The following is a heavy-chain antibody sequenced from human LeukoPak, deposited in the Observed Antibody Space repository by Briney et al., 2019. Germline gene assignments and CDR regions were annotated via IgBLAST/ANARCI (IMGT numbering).Heavy chain of an antibody. V-gene: IGHV1-2*02. J-gene: IGHJ3*02. Sequence: VASVKVSCKASGYTFTGYYMHWVRQAPGQGLEWMGWINPNSGGTNYAQKFQGRVTLTTDTSISTAFMDLRSLVSDDTAVYYCARTPIHLDNSGSTWGAFDIWGQGTMVTVTS. CDR2: INPNSGGT. CDR3: ARTPIHLDNSGSTWGAFDI. CDR1: GYTFTGYY. D-gene: IGHD3-22*01.